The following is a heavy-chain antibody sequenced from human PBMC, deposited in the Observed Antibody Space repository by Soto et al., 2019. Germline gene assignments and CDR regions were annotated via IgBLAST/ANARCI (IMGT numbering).Heavy chain of an antibody. J-gene: IGHJ5*02. V-gene: IGHV4-34*01. Sequence: SETLSLTCAVYGGSFSGYYWSWIRQPPGKGLEWIGEINHSGSTNYNPSLKSRVTISVDTSKNQFSLKLSSVTAADTAVYYCARVGFQTGTERASWGQGTLVTVSS. CDR2: INHSGST. CDR1: GGSFSGYY. D-gene: IGHD1-1*01. CDR3: ARVGFQTGTERAS.